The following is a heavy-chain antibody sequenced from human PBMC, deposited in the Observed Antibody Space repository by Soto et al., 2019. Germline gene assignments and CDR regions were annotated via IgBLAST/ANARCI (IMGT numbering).Heavy chain of an antibody. CDR1: GFTFSHYG. Sequence: PGGSLRLSCAAPGFTFSHYGMHWVRQAPGKGLEWVAHILHDGSNEYCADSVKGRFTISRDNSKNTLYLQMNSLTGDDTAVYYCAKSRDGYSFYFYYGMDVWGQGTTVTVSS. CDR2: ILHDGSNE. D-gene: IGHD4-4*01. CDR3: AKSRDGYSFYFYYGMDV. V-gene: IGHV3-30*18. J-gene: IGHJ6*02.